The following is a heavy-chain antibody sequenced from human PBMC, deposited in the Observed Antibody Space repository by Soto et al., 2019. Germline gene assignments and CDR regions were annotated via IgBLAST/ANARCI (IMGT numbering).Heavy chain of an antibody. J-gene: IGHJ3*02. CDR3: ARTRTSSIAVSGYAFEI. D-gene: IGHD6-19*01. Sequence: PGGSLRLSCAASGFTFSSYSMVWVRQAPGKGLEWVSYISSSSSSIYYADSVKGRFTISRDNAKNSLYLQMNSLRDEDTAMYYCARTRTSSIAVSGYAFEIWGQGTTVT. V-gene: IGHV3-48*02. CDR1: GFTFSSYS. CDR2: ISSSSSSI.